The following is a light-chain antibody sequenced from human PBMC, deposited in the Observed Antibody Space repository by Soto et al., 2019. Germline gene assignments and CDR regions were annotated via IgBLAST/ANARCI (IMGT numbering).Light chain of an antibody. CDR2: DVT. CDR3: SSYTSGSTVV. J-gene: IGLJ2*01. CDR1: SSDVGGYNY. Sequence: QSVLTQPASVSGSPGQSITLSCTGTSSDVGGYNYVSWYQQHPGKAPKLMIYDVTNRPSGVSNRFSGSKSGNTASLTISGLQAEDEADYYCSSYTSGSTVVFGGGTKLTVL. V-gene: IGLV2-14*01.